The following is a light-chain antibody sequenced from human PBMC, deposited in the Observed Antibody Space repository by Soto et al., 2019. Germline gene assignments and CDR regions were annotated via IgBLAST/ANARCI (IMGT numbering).Light chain of an antibody. CDR3: QTWGNGIVV. Sequence: QPVLTQSPSASAYLGASVKLTCTLSIGHSSYAIAWHQQQPEKGPRYLMKLNSDGSHSKGDGIPDRFSGSSSGAERYLTISSLQSEHEADYYCQTWGNGIVVFGGGTQLTVL. CDR1: IGHSSYA. J-gene: IGLJ2*01. CDR2: LNSDGSH. V-gene: IGLV4-69*01.